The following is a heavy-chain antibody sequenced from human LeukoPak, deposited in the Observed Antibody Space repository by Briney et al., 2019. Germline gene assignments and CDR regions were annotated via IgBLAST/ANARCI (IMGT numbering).Heavy chain of an antibody. J-gene: IGHJ4*02. V-gene: IGHV3-21*01. CDR1: GFTFSSYS. CDR2: ISSSSSYI. Sequence: GGSLRLSCAACGFTFSSYSMNLVRQAPGKGLEWVSSISSSSSYIYYADSVKGRFTISRDNAKNSLYLQMNSLRAEDTAVYYCATPPYDSSGYYCWGQGTLVTVSS. CDR3: ATPPYDSSGYYC. D-gene: IGHD3-22*01.